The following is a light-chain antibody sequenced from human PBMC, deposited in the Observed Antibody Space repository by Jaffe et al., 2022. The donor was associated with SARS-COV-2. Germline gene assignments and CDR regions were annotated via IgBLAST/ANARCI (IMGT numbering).Light chain of an antibody. Sequence: EIVLTQSPGTLSLSPGERATLSCRASQSVSSTYLAWYQQKPGQAPRLLIYGASSRATGIPDRFSGSGSGTDFTLTISRLEPEDFAMYYCQQYSRSPWTFGQGTKVELK. J-gene: IGKJ1*01. CDR2: GAS. CDR3: QQYSRSPWT. CDR1: QSVSSTY. V-gene: IGKV3-20*01.